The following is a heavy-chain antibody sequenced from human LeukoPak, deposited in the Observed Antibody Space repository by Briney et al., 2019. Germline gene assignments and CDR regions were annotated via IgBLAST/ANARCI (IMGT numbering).Heavy chain of an antibody. CDR2: INPNSGGT. CDR1: GYTFTSYG. D-gene: IGHD3-3*01. J-gene: IGHJ4*02. CDR3: ARGSRITIFGVVIIDY. Sequence: ASVKVSCKASGYTFTSYGISWVRQAPGQGLEWMGWINPNSGGTNYAQKFQGRVTMTRDTSISTAYMELSRLRSDDTAVYYCARGSRITIFGVVIIDYWGQGTLVTVSS. V-gene: IGHV1-2*02.